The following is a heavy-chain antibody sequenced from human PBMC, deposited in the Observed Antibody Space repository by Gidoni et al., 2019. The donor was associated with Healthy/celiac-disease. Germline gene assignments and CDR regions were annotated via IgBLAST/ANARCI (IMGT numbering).Heavy chain of an antibody. V-gene: IGHV5-51*01. CDR3: ARHSAGGGGWGAFDY. J-gene: IGHJ4*02. D-gene: IGHD6-19*01. CDR2: SSPGDSDP. Sequence: EVQVVLYGSEVKTPAASLKVSSKGSGNSCTSYWIGRVRGMPGKGLEWIGSSSPGDSDPRYSPSFQVEVTNSAYKSIRTAYLQWGSVKASDTAMYYCARHSAGGGGWGAFDYWGQGTLVTVSS. CDR1: GNSCTSYW.